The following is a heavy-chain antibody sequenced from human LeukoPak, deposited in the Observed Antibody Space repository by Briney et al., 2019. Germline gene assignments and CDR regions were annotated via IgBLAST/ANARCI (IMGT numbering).Heavy chain of an antibody. CDR3: ARDRAVSKRITPLRNRFDP. D-gene: IGHD3-3*01. V-gene: IGHV4-34*01. CDR1: GGSFSGYY. Sequence: PSETLSLTCAVYGGSFSGYYWSWIRQPPGKGLEWIGEINHSGSTNYNPSLKSRVTISVDTSKNQFSLKLSSVTAADTAVYYCARDRAVSKRITPLRNRFDPWGQGTLVTVSS. CDR2: INHSGST. J-gene: IGHJ5*02.